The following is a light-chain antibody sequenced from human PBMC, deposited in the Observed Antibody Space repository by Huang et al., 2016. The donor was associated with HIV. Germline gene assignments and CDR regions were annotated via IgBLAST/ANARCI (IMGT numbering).Light chain of an antibody. CDR3: QQRSNWPPFT. CDR1: QSINSY. Sequence: EIVLTQSPATLSLSPGERTTLSCRASQSINSYLAWYQQRPGQSPRLLIYDASNRATGIPARFSGSGSGTDFTLTISSLEPEDFAGYYCQQRSNWPPFTFGGGTKVEIK. J-gene: IGKJ4*01. CDR2: DAS. V-gene: IGKV3-11*01.